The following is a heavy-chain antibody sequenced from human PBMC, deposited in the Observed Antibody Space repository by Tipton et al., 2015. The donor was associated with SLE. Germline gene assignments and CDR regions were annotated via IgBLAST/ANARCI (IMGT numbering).Heavy chain of an antibody. Sequence: TLSLTCSVSGASISSNYWSWIRQPPGKGLEWIGYIYYSGSTNYSPSLESRVTISEDTSKNQFSLKMNSVTAADTAVYYCVRDPDYNWFDPWGPGTLVTVSS. J-gene: IGHJ5*02. CDR1: GASISSNY. CDR2: IYYSGST. V-gene: IGHV4-59*12. CDR3: VRDPDYNWFDP.